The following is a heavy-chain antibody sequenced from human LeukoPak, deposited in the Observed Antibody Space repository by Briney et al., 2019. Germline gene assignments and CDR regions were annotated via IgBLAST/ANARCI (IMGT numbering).Heavy chain of an antibody. Sequence: ASVKVSCKVSGYTLTELSMHWVRQAPGKGLEWMGGFDPEDGETIYAQKFQGRVTMTGDTSTDTAYMELSSLRSEDTAVYYCATTSDHTYYYDSSGYYHHWGQGTMVTVSS. V-gene: IGHV1-24*01. D-gene: IGHD3-22*01. CDR1: GYTLTELS. CDR3: ATTSDHTYYYDSSGYYHH. J-gene: IGHJ3*01. CDR2: FDPEDGET.